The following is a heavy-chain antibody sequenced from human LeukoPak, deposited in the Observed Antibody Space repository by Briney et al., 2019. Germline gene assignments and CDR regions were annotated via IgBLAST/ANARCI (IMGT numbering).Heavy chain of an antibody. CDR1: GSSIGAYS. J-gene: IGHJ3*02. V-gene: IGHV4-4*09. CDR2: IYTTGST. CDR3: ARHRAEMATITDDAFDM. Sequence: SETLSLTCTVSGSSIGAYSWSWIRQPPGKGLEWIGYIYTTGSTHHNPSLKSRVTMSLDRSKDQFSLRLTYVTAADTAVFYCARHRAEMATITDDAFDMWGRGTMVTVSS. D-gene: IGHD5-24*01.